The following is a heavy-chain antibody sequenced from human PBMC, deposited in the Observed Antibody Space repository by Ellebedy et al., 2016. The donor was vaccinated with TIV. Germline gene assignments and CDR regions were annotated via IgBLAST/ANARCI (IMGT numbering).Heavy chain of an antibody. Sequence: GGSLRLXXAASGFTFSSYGMHWVRQAPGKGLEWVAVISYDGSNKYYADSVKGRFTISRDNSKNTLYLQMNSLRAEDTAVYYCAKDWDEDIVVVVAATIDYWGQGTLVTVSS. CDR1: GFTFSSYG. D-gene: IGHD2-15*01. CDR2: ISYDGSNK. CDR3: AKDWDEDIVVVVAATIDY. V-gene: IGHV3-30*18. J-gene: IGHJ4*02.